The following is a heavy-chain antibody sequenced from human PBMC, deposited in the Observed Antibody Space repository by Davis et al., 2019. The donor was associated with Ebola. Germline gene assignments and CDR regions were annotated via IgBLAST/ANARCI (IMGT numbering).Heavy chain of an antibody. V-gene: IGHV2-26*01. CDR1: GFSLSNARMG. CDR2: IFSNDEK. J-gene: IGHJ6*02. Sequence: SGPTLVKPTETLTLTCTVSGFSLSNARMGVSWIRQPPGKALEWLAHIFSNDEKSYSTSLKSRLTISKGTSKSQVVLTMTNMDPVDTATYYCARIRATHSRYYYYGMDVWGQGTTVTVSS. CDR3: ARIRATHSRYYYYGMDV. D-gene: IGHD1-26*01.